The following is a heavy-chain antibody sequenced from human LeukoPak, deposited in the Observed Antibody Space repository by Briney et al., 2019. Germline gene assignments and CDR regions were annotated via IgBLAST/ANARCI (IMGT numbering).Heavy chain of an antibody. V-gene: IGHV1-8*01. CDR1: GYTFTSYD. J-gene: IGHJ5*02. D-gene: IGHD3-10*01. CDR3: ARGAVYGSGSYYNGFDP. CDR2: MNPNSGNT. Sequence: GASVKVSCKASGYTFTSYDINWVRQATGQGLEWMGWMNPNSGNTGYAQKFQGRVTMTRNTSISTAYMELSSLRSEDTGVYYCARGAVYGSGSYYNGFDPWGQGTLVTVSS.